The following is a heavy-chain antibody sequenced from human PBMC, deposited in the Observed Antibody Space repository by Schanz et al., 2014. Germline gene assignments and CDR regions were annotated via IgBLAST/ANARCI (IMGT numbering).Heavy chain of an antibody. CDR2: IKQDESER. Sequence: EVQLVESGGGLVQPGGSLRLSCAASGFTFSTYWMSWVRQAPGKGLEWVANIKQDESERSYVDSVKGRFTISRDNAKNSLYLQMNSLRAEDTAVYYCARDKGGYYPFDYWGQGTLVTVS. CDR3: ARDKGGYYPFDY. CDR1: GFTFSTYW. D-gene: IGHD3-3*01. V-gene: IGHV3-7*01. J-gene: IGHJ4*02.